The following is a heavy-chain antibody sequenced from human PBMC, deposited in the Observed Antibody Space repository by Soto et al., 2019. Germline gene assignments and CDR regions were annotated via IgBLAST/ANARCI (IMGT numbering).Heavy chain of an antibody. Sequence: QVQLQESGPGLVKPSETLSLTCSVSGGSVSSGGYYWSWIRQPPGKGLEWIGCIYYSGRTDYNPALKSRVTMSLDKSKNPFSLKLNSVTAADTAVYFCARAGSYRYFDYWGQGTLVTVSS. CDR3: ARAGSYRYFDY. V-gene: IGHV4-61*08. J-gene: IGHJ4*02. CDR1: GGSVSSGGYY. D-gene: IGHD3-10*01. CDR2: IYYSGRT.